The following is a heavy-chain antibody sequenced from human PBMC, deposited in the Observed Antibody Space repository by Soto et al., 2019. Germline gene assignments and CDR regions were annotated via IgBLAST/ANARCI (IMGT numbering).Heavy chain of an antibody. CDR2: IIPIFGTP. J-gene: IGHJ4*02. Sequence: SVKVSCKAFGGSFSDYAISWVRQAPGQGLEWMGGIIPIFGTPNYAQKFQDRVTFTAHESTNTAYMELSRLTSEGTAVYFCARDRAPRGWSYLDLWGQGTQVTVSS. D-gene: IGHD2-15*01. CDR1: GGSFSDYA. V-gene: IGHV1-69*13. CDR3: ARDRAPRGWSYLDL.